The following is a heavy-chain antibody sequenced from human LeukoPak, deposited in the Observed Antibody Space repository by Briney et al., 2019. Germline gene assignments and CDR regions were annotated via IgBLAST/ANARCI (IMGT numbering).Heavy chain of an antibody. CDR1: GFTFSSYS. Sequence: GGSLRLSCAASGFTFSSYSMSWVRQAPGKGLEWVSNIKQDGSEKYYVDSVKGRFTISRDNAKNSLYLQMNSLRAEDTAVYYCARDKFDPWGQGTLVTVSS. J-gene: IGHJ5*02. V-gene: IGHV3-7*01. CDR2: IKQDGSEK. CDR3: ARDKFDP.